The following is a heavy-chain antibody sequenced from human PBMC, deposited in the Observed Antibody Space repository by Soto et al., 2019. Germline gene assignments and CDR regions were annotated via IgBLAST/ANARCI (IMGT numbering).Heavy chain of an antibody. V-gene: IGHV3-33*01. Sequence: GGSLRLSCAASGFTFSSFGMHWVRQAPGKGLEWVAVIWYDETTKYYADSVKGRFTISRDNSKNTLYLQMNSLRAEDTAVYYCARDVDSIAARLYYYYMDVWGKGTTVTVSS. CDR1: GFTFSSFG. CDR3: ARDVDSIAARLYYYYMDV. CDR2: IWYDETTK. D-gene: IGHD6-6*01. J-gene: IGHJ6*03.